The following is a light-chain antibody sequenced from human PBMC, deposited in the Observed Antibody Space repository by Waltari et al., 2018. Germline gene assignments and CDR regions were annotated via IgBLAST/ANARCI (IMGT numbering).Light chain of an antibody. CDR3: QKYESLPAT. Sequence: EIVLTQSPGTLSLSPGESATLSCRASQSIGIYLAWYQQKPGQAPRLLMYHASSRATGIPDRFSGRGSGTDFSLTISRLEPEDFAVYYCQKYESLPATFGQGTKVEIK. J-gene: IGKJ1*01. V-gene: IGKV3-20*01. CDR2: HAS. CDR1: QSIGIY.